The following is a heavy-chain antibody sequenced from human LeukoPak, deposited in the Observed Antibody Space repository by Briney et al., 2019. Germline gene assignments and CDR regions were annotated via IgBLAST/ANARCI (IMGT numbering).Heavy chain of an antibody. V-gene: IGHV1-69*05. CDR1: GDTFSNDV. CDR3: ARRSRQPRHAYFDY. Sequence: VASVKVSCKTPGDTFSNDVISWVRQAPGQGPEWMGDIIPKFGTTNYAQKFRGRVSITTDDSTTTAYMELSRLKSDDTAVYYCARRSRQPRHAYFDYWGLGTLVTVSS. CDR2: IIPKFGTT. D-gene: IGHD1-1*01. J-gene: IGHJ4*02.